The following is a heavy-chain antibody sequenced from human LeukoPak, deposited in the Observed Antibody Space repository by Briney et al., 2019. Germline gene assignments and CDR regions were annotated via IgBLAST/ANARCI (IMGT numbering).Heavy chain of an antibody. CDR2: INSDGSST. Sequence: GGSLRLSCAASGFTFSSYWMHWVRQALGKGLVWVSRINSDGSSTSYADSVKGRFTISRGNAKNTLYLQMNSLRAEDTAVYYCARGHNLRYFDWLPYYWGQGTLVTVSS. CDR1: GFTFSSYW. J-gene: IGHJ4*02. CDR3: ARGHNLRYFDWLPYY. V-gene: IGHV3-74*01. D-gene: IGHD3-9*01.